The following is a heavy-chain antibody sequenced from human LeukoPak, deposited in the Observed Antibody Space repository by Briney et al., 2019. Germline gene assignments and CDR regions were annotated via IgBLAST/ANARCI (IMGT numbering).Heavy chain of an antibody. V-gene: IGHV3-73*01. Sequence: GGSLRLSCAASGFTFSGSAMHWVRQASGKGLEWVGRIRSKANSYATAYAASVKGRFTISRDDSKNTAYLQMNSLKTEDTAVYYCTRDDILTGYPQYYYYYGMDVWGQGTTVTVSS. D-gene: IGHD3-9*01. CDR2: IRSKANSYAT. CDR1: GFTFSGSA. CDR3: TRDDILTGYPQYYYYYGMDV. J-gene: IGHJ6*02.